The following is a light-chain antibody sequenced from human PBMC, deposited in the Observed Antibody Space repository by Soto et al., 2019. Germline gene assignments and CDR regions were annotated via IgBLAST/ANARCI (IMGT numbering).Light chain of an antibody. CDR3: QSYDSSLSGSVV. Sequence: QSVLTQPPSVSGAPGQRVTISCTGSSSNIGAGYDVHWYQQLPGTAPKLLIYGNNNRPSGVPDRFSGSKSGTSASLAITGLQAEDETEYYCQSYDSSLSGSVVFGGGTKVTV. V-gene: IGLV1-40*01. CDR1: SSNIGAGYD. J-gene: IGLJ2*01. CDR2: GNN.